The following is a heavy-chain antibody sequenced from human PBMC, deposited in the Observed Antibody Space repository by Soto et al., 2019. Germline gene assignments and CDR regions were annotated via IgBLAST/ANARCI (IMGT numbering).Heavy chain of an antibody. CDR3: ARAGVVVAAAPYYYYGMDV. V-gene: IGHV4-34*01. J-gene: IGHJ6*02. CDR1: GGSLSCHY. D-gene: IGHD2-15*01. Sequence: SETLSLTCAVYGGSLSCHYWTWIRQPPGKGLECIGEIYQSGATYYKPSLKSRLTISVDTSKNQFSLKLSSVTAADTAVYYCARAGVVVAAAPYYYYGMDVWGQGTTVTVSS. CDR2: IYQSGAT.